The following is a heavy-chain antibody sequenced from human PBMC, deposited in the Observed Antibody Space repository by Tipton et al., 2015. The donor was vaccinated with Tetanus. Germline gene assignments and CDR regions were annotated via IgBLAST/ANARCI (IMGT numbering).Heavy chain of an antibody. V-gene: IGHV3-53*01. CDR2: IYSGGST. CDR3: ARSDVGYSYGDPRVYFDL. Sequence: QLVQSGGGLIQPGGSLRLSCAASGFTVSSNYMSWVRQAPGKGLEWVSVIYSGGSTYYADSVKGRFTISRDNSKNTLYLQMNSLRAEDTAVYYCARSDVGYSYGDPRVYFDLWGRGTLVTVSS. D-gene: IGHD5-18*01. J-gene: IGHJ2*01. CDR1: GFTVSSNY.